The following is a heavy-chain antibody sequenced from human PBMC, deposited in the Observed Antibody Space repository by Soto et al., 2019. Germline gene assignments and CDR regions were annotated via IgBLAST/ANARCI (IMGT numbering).Heavy chain of an antibody. CDR2: INPNSGGT. CDR1: GYTFTGYY. J-gene: IGHJ4*02. V-gene: IGHV1-2*04. CDR3: ARTDYYDSSGYSH. Sequence: ASVKVSCKASGYTFTGYYMHWVRQAPGQGLEWMGWINPNSGGTNYAQKFQGWVTMTRDESTSTAYMELSSLRSEDTAVYYCARTDYYDSSGYSHWGQGTLVTVSS. D-gene: IGHD3-22*01.